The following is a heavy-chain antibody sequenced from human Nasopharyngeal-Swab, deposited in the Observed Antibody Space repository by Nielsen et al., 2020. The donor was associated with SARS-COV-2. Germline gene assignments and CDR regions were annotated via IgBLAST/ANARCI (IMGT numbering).Heavy chain of an antibody. CDR3: ARDGPSTYYYYGMDV. CDR2: ISYDGSNK. CDR1: GFTFSSYA. J-gene: IGHJ6*02. D-gene: IGHD5/OR15-5a*01. Sequence: SLKIPCAASGFTFSSYAMHWVREAPGKGLEWVAVISYDGSNKYYADSVKGRFTISRDNSKNTLYLQMNSLRAEDTAVYYCARDGPSTYYYYGMDVWGQGTTVTVSS. V-gene: IGHV3-30*04.